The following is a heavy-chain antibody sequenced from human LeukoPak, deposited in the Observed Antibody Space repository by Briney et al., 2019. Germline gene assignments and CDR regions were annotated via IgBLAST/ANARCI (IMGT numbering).Heavy chain of an antibody. CDR2: INPNSGGT. J-gene: IGHJ5*02. Sequence: GASVKVSCKASGGTFGSYAISWVRQAPGQGLEWMGWINPNSGGTNYAQKFQGRVTMTRDTSISTAYMELSRLRSDDTAVYYCARDRNEIGYKIQNWFDPWGQGTLVTVSP. CDR1: GGTFGSYA. CDR3: ARDRNEIGYKIQNWFDP. D-gene: IGHD5-24*01. V-gene: IGHV1-2*02.